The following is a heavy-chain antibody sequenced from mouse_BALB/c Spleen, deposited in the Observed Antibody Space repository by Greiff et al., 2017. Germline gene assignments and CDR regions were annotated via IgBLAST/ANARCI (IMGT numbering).Heavy chain of an antibody. D-gene: IGHD2-10*01. J-gene: IGHJ2*01. Sequence: DVHLVESGPGLVKPSQSLSLTCSVTGYSITSGYYWNWIRQFPGNKLEWMGYISYDGSNNYNPSLKNRISITRDTSKNQFFLKLNSVTTEDTATYYCAREGGPYSGFDYWGQGTTLTVSS. CDR1: GYSITSGYY. CDR2: ISYDGSN. CDR3: AREGGPYSGFDY. V-gene: IGHV3-6*02.